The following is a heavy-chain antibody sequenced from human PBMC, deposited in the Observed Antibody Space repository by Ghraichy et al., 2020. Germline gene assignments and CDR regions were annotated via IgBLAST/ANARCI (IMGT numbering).Heavy chain of an antibody. V-gene: IGHV3-21*01. CDR2: ISSSSSYI. CDR1: GFTFSSYS. CDR3: ASHYGSGSYYYYYYYGMDV. Sequence: GGSLRLSCAASGFTFSSYSMNWVRQAPGKGLEWVSSISSSSSYIYYADSVKGRFTISRDNAKNSLYLQMNSLRAEDTAVYYCASHYGSGSYYYYYYYGMDVWGQGTTVTVSS. D-gene: IGHD3-10*01. J-gene: IGHJ6*02.